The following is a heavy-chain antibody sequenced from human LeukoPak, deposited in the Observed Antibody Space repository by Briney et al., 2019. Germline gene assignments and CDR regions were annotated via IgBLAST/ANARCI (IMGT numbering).Heavy chain of an antibody. V-gene: IGHV3-23*01. CDR3: AKFEVGATRGAFDI. CDR2: ISGSGGST. CDR1: GFTFSSYA. J-gene: IGHJ3*02. Sequence: GGSLRLSCAASGFTFSSYAMSWVRRAPGKGLEWVSAISGSGGSTYYADSVKGRFTISRDNSRNTLCLQMNSLRAEDTAVYYCAKFEVGATRGAFDIWGQGTMVTVSS. D-gene: IGHD1-26*01.